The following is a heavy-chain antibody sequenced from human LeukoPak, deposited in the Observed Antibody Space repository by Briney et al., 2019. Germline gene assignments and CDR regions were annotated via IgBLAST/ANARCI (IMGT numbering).Heavy chain of an antibody. CDR3: ARSVHNWNDYFGY. Sequence: PETLSLTCTVSGGSITSYYWSWIRQPPGKGLEWIGYIYYSGSTNYNPSLKSRVTISVDTSKNQFSLKLSSVTAADTAVYYCARSVHNWNDYFGYWGQGTLVTVSS. CDR1: GGSITSYY. V-gene: IGHV4-59*01. CDR2: IYYSGST. J-gene: IGHJ4*01. D-gene: IGHD1-20*01.